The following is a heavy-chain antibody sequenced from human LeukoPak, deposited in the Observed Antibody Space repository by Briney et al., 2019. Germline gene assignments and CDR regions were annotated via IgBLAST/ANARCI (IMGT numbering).Heavy chain of an antibody. CDR2: ISGSGGST. CDR3: AKGPGALNYYNMDV. CDR1: GFTFSSYA. J-gene: IGHJ6*02. Sequence: QSGGSLRLSCAASGFTFSSYAMSWVRQAPGKGLEWVSAISGSGGSTYYADSVKGRFTISRDNSKNTLYLQMNSLRAEDTAVYYCAKGPGALNYYNMDVWGQGTTVTVSS. D-gene: IGHD1-26*01. V-gene: IGHV3-23*01.